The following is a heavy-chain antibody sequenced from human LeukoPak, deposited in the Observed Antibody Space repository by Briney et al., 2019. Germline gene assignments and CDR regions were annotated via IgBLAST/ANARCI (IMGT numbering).Heavy chain of an antibody. D-gene: IGHD2-21*02. CDR3: ASRNQYCGGDCFWAFDI. J-gene: IGHJ3*02. V-gene: IGHV3-23*01. CDR1: GFTFSNYA. Sequence: GGSLRLSCAASGFTFSNYAMSWVRQAPGKGLQWVSGISGGGGTTYYADSVKGRFTISRDNSRDTVYLQMNSLRAEDTAVYYCASRNQYCGGDCFWAFDIWGRGTMVTVSS. CDR2: ISGGGGTT.